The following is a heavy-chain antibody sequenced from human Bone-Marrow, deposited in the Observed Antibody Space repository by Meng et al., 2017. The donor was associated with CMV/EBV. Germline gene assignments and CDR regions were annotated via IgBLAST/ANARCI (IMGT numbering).Heavy chain of an antibody. CDR1: GGSFSGYY. Sequence: GSLRLSCAVYGGSFSGYYWSWIRQPPGKGLEWIGEINHSGSTNYNPSLKSRVTISVDTSKNQFSLKLSSVTAADTAVYYCARVKGYCSSTSCSSPIDYWGQGTLVTVSS. CDR2: INHSGST. J-gene: IGHJ4*02. D-gene: IGHD2-2*01. V-gene: IGHV4-34*01. CDR3: ARVKGYCSSTSCSSPIDY.